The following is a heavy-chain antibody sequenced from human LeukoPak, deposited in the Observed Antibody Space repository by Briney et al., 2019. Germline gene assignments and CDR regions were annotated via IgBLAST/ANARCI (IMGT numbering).Heavy chain of an antibody. J-gene: IGHJ6*02. D-gene: IGHD6-19*01. V-gene: IGHV3-30*14. Sequence: GGSLRLSCAASGFTFSSYAMHWVRQAPDKGLEWVAVISYDGSNKYYADSVKGRFTISRDNSKNTLYLQMNSLRAEDTAVYYCARDETSSGLAFLPYGMDVWGQGTTVTVSS. CDR1: GFTFSSYA. CDR3: ARDETSSGLAFLPYGMDV. CDR2: ISYDGSNK.